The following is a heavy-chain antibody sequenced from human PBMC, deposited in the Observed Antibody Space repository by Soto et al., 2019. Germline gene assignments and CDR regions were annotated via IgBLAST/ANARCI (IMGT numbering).Heavy chain of an antibody. V-gene: IGHV4-39*07. CDR3: ARSDGRY. CDR1: GDSISNSRFY. Sequence: SETLSLTCSVSGDSISNSRFYWAWIRQPPGEGLEWIGYIYHTGNAYYNPSLKSRVTISVDTSKNQFSLNLSSVTAADTAVYYCARSDGRYWGQGTLVTVSS. J-gene: IGHJ4*02. CDR2: IYHTGNA.